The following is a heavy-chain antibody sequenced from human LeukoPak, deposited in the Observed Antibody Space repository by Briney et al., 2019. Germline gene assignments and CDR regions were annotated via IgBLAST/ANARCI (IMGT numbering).Heavy chain of an antibody. D-gene: IGHD2-15*01. J-gene: IGHJ4*02. Sequence: ASVKVSCKASGYTSTSYGFSWVRQAPGQGLEWMGWISAYNGDTNYAQKVQGRVTMTTDTSTSTAYMELRSLRSDDTAIYYCARDIVSGPPFDYWGQGTLVTVSS. CDR1: GYTSTSYG. CDR2: ISAYNGDT. V-gene: IGHV1-18*01. CDR3: ARDIVSGPPFDY.